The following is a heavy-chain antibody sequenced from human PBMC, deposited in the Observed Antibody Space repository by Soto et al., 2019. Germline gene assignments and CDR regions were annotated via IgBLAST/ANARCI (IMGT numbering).Heavy chain of an antibody. D-gene: IGHD2-2*01. CDR2: IYSGGST. Sequence: GGSLRLSCAASGLTISSNYMSWVRQAPGKGLEWVSVIYSGGSTYYADSVKGRFTISRDNSKNTLYLQMNSLRAEDTAVYYCARGPGYCSGTNCYGPPHFSHYSGLGVWGQGTTVTVSS. CDR3: ARGPGYCSGTNCYGPPHFSHYSGLGV. J-gene: IGHJ6*02. V-gene: IGHV3-66*01. CDR1: GLTISSNY.